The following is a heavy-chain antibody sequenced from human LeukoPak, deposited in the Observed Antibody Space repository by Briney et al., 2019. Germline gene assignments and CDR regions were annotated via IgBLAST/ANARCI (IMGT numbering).Heavy chain of an antibody. Sequence: GGSLRLSCAASGFTFSGSAIHWVRQASGKGLDWVGRIRSKANSYATAYAASVRGRFTISRDDSKNTTYLQMNSLKTEDTAVYYCSRRNYDSRGYHHYYYMDVWAKGPRSPSP. J-gene: IGHJ6*03. V-gene: IGHV3-73*01. CDR1: GFTFSGSA. CDR3: SRRNYDSRGYHHYYYMDV. D-gene: IGHD3-22*01. CDR2: IRSKANSYAT.